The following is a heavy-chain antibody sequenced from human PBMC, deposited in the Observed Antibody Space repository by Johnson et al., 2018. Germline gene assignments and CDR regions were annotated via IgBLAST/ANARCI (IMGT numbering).Heavy chain of an antibody. V-gene: IGHV1-3*04. Sequence: VQLVESGAEVKKPGASVKVSCRASGYTFTSHSMHWVRQAPGQRLEWMGWINIDDGNTKYSQKFQGRVTITRDKSANTAYMELSSLTSEDTALYFCARDRISRWHYYYMDIWGKGTTVTVSS. D-gene: IGHD6-13*01. CDR2: INIDDGNT. J-gene: IGHJ6*03. CDR3: ARDRISRWHYYYMDI. CDR1: GYTFTSHS.